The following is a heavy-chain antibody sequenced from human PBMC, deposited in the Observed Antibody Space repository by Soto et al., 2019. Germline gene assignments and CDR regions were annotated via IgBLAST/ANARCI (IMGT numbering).Heavy chain of an antibody. CDR1: GFTFSSYW. V-gene: IGHV3-7*03. CDR3: ARATYGDNEPPFDY. J-gene: IGHJ4*02. CDR2: IKQDGIEK. D-gene: IGHD4-17*01. Sequence: GGSLRLSCAASGFTFSSYWISWVRQAPWKGLEWVANIKQDGIEKYYVDSVKGRFTISRDNAKNSLYLQMNSLRAEDTAVYYCARATYGDNEPPFDYWGQGTLVTVYS.